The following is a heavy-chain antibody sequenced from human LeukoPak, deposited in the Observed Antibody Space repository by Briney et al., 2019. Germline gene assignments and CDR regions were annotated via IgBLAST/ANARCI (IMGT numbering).Heavy chain of an antibody. CDR2: INPNSGGT. V-gene: IGHV1-2*06. CDR1: GYTFTGYY. Sequence: GASVKVSCKASGYTFTGYYMHWVRKAPGQGLEWMGRINPNSGGTNYAQKFQGRVTMTRDTSISTAYMELSRLRSDDTAVYYCARVIAALFYYYGMDVWGQGTTVTVSS. CDR3: ARVIAALFYYYGMDV. J-gene: IGHJ6*02. D-gene: IGHD6-13*01.